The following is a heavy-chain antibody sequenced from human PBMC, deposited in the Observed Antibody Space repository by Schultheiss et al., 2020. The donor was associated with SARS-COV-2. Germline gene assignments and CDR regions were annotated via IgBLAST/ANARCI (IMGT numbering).Heavy chain of an antibody. J-gene: IGHJ5*02. CDR3: ARDRSARGYSYGYGGTSWFDP. V-gene: IGHV6-1*01. CDR2: TYYRSKWYN. Sequence: SETLSLTCAISGDSVSSNSAAWNWLRQSPSRGLEWLGRTYYRSKWYNDYAVSVKSRITINPDTSKNQFSLQLNSVTPEDTAVYYCARDRSARGYSYGYGGTSWFDPWGQGTLVTVSA. D-gene: IGHD5-18*01. CDR1: GDSVSSNSAA.